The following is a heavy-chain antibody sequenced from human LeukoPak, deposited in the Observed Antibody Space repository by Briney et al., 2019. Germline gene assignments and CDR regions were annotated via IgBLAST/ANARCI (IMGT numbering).Heavy chain of an antibody. D-gene: IGHD6-6*01. CDR3: ASSIAARVY. CDR1: GGSISSSSYY. Sequence: SETLSLTCTVSGGSISSSSYYWGWIRQPPGKGLEWIGSIYYSGSTYYNPSLKSRITISVDTSKNQFSLKLTSVTAADTAVYYCASSIAARVYWGPGTLVTVSS. J-gene: IGHJ4*02. V-gene: IGHV4-39*07. CDR2: IYYSGST.